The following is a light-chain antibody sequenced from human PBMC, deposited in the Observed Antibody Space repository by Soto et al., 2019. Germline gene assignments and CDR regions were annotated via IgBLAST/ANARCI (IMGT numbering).Light chain of an antibody. CDR2: GAS. Sequence: LMQTPGTLFLYPEERATLSCRASQSVSNNYLAWYQQKPGQAPRLLIYGASNRATGIPDRFSGSGSGTDFTLTSCRLEPEDFAVYYWEPYCSSGRVGQGTKVDIK. J-gene: IGKJ1*01. CDR3: EPYCSSGR. CDR1: QSVSNNY. V-gene: IGKV3-20*01.